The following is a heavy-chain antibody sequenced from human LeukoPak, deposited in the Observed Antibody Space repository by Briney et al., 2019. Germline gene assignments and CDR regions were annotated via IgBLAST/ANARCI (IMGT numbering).Heavy chain of an antibody. CDR3: ARDLTMAPLY. V-gene: IGHV3-48*01. CDR2: ISSSSSTI. Sequence: PGGSLRLSCAASGFTFSSYAMSWVRQAPGKGLEWVSYISSSSSTIYYADSVKGRFTISRDNAKNSLYLQMNSLRAEDTAVYYCARDLTMAPLYWGQGTLVTVSS. CDR1: GFTFSSYA. D-gene: IGHD3-9*01. J-gene: IGHJ4*02.